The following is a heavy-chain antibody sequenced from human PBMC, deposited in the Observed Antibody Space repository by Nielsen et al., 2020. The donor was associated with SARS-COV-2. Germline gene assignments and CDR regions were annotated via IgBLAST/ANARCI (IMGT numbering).Heavy chain of an antibody. CDR3: ARDLLIYCGGDCGYDY. Sequence: WIRQPPGKGLEWIGSIYYSGSTYYNPSLKSRFTISVDTSKNQFSLKLSSVTAADTAVYYCARDLLIYCGGDCGYDYWGQGTLVTVSS. D-gene: IGHD2-21*02. V-gene: IGHV4-39*07. CDR2: IYYSGST. J-gene: IGHJ4*02.